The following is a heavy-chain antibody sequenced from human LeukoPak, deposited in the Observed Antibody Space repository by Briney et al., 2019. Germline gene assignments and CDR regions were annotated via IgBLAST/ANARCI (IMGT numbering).Heavy chain of an antibody. V-gene: IGHV1-24*01. Sequence: ASVKVSCKVSGYTLTELSMHWVRQAPGKGLEWMGGFDPEDGETIYAQKFQGRVTMTEDTSTDTAYMELSSLRSEDTAVYYCATRGYCSSTSCYEDFDYWSQGTLVTVSS. D-gene: IGHD2-2*01. CDR1: GYTLTELS. CDR2: FDPEDGET. J-gene: IGHJ4*02. CDR3: ATRGYCSSTSCYEDFDY.